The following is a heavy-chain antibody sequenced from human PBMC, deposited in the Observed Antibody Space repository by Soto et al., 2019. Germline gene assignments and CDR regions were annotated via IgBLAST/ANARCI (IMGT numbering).Heavy chain of an antibody. V-gene: IGHV2-5*02. J-gene: IGHJ4*02. CDR3: AQRRSSSGGYYFDN. D-gene: IGHD3-10*01. CDR2: IYWDDDK. Sequence: QITLKESGPTLVKPTQTLTLTCTFSGLSLSTTGVGVGWIRQPPGKALEWLAHIYWDDDKRYNSSLKSRLTITKDTSKNQVVLTMANMDPVDAATYYCAQRRSSSGGYYFDNWGQGSQVTVSS. CDR1: GLSLSTTGVG.